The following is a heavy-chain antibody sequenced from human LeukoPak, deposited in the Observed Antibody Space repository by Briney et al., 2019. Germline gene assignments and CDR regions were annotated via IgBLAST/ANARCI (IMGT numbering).Heavy chain of an antibody. D-gene: IGHD3-22*01. CDR3: ARGDGRHYYYDSSGGGAFDI. Sequence: PSETLSLTCTVSGYSISSGYYWGWIRQPPGKGLEWIVSIFHSGSTYYNPSLKSRVTISVDTSTTQFSLKLSSVTAADTAVYYCARGDGRHYYYDSSGGGAFDIWGQGTMVTVSS. CDR1: GYSISSGYY. J-gene: IGHJ3*02. CDR2: IFHSGST. V-gene: IGHV4-38-2*02.